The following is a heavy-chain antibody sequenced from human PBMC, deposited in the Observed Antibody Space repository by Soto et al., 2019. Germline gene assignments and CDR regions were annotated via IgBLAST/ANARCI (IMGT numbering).Heavy chain of an antibody. V-gene: IGHV3-74*01. CDR1: GFTFSSYW. D-gene: IGHD7-27*01. J-gene: IGHJ6*03. CDR2: INSDGSST. Sequence: GGSLRLSCAASGFTFSSYWMHWVRQAPGKGLVWVSRINSDGSSTSYADSVKGRFTISRDNAKNTLYLQMNSLRAEDTAVYYCARGLGNGGYYYYYYMDVWGKGTTVTVSS. CDR3: ARGLGNGGYYYYYYMDV.